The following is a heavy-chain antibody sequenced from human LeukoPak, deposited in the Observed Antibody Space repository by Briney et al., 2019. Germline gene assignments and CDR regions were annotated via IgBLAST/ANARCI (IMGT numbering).Heavy chain of an antibody. J-gene: IGHJ4*02. CDR2: IRYDGSNK. CDR3: AKTMGIPAAGSLRSPDY. D-gene: IGHD6-13*01. CDR1: GFTFSSYG. Sequence: GGSLRLSCAASGFTFSSYGMHWVRQAPGKGLEWVAFIRYDGSNKYYADSVKGRFTISRDNSKNTLYPQMNSLRAEDTAVYYCAKTMGIPAAGSLRSPDYWGQGTLVTVSS. V-gene: IGHV3-30*02.